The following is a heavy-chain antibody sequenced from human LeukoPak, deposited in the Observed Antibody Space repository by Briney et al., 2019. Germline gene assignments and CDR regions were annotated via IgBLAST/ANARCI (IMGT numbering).Heavy chain of an antibody. J-gene: IGHJ4*02. CDR1: GFTFSSYA. Sequence: PGGSLRLSCAASGFTFSSYAMHWVRQAPGKGLEWVAVISYDGSNKYYADSVKGRFTISRDNSKNTLYLQMNSLRAEDTAVYYCARADRAIVVVPAGNFDYWGQGTLVTVSS. CDR2: ISYDGSNK. V-gene: IGHV3-30-3*01. D-gene: IGHD2-2*01. CDR3: ARADRAIVVVPAGNFDY.